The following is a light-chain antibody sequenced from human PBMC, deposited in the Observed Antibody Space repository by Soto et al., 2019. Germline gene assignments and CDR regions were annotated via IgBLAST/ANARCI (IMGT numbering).Light chain of an antibody. CDR1: QSISSN. CDR3: QQYNKWPLFT. CDR2: GAS. J-gene: IGKJ3*01. V-gene: IGKV3-15*01. Sequence: IVMTQSPATLSVSPGQRATLSCRASQSISSNLAWYQQRPGQAPRLLIYGASTRATGVPARFSGSGSGTDLVLTISSLQSEDFAIYYCQQYNKWPLFTFGPGNRVDI.